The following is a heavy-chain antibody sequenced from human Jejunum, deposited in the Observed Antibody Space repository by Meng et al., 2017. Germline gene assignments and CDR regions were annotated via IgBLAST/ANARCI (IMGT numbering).Heavy chain of an antibody. D-gene: IGHD3-10*01. CDR3: ARAIVRGINYYGMDV. CDR2: ISYDGSNT. Sequence: GESLKISCAASGFTFSYDAMHWIRQAPGKGLEWMAVISYDGSNTYYAGSVKGRFTISRDNSKNTLYLQMNSLRAEDTAVYYCARAIVRGINYYGMDVWGQGTTVTVSS. V-gene: IGHV3-30*01. CDR1: GFTFSYDA. J-gene: IGHJ6*02.